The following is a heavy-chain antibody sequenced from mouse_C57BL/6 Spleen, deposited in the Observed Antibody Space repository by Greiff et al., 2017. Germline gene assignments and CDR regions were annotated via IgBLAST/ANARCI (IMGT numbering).Heavy chain of an antibody. CDR1: GFTFSSYG. D-gene: IGHD4-1*01. Sequence: EVKLMESGGDLVKPGGSLKLSCAASGFTFSSYGMSWVRQTPDKRLEWVATISSGGSYTYYPDSVKGRVTISRDNAKNTLYLQMSRLTTEDTAMYYCARQTGFAYWGQGTMLTVSA. CDR2: ISSGGSYT. J-gene: IGHJ2*01. V-gene: IGHV5-6*01. CDR3: ARQTGFAY.